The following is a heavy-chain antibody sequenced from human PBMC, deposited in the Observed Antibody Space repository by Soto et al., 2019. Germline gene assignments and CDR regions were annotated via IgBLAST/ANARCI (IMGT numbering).Heavy chain of an antibody. CDR3: ARDGHGMDV. Sequence: ETLSLTCTVSGGSVSTGSYDWSWIRQPPGKGLEWIGKIFFTGSAHYNPSLRNRVTMSVDTSKDQFSLTLTSVTAADTAVYYCARDGHGMDVWGQGTTVTVSS. J-gene: IGHJ6*02. CDR1: GGSVSTGSYD. CDR2: IFFTGSA. V-gene: IGHV4-61*01.